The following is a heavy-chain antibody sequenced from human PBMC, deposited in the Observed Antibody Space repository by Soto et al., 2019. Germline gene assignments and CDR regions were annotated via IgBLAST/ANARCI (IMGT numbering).Heavy chain of an antibody. CDR3: ARARVWFLGSHGMDV. J-gene: IGHJ6*02. V-gene: IGHV4-30-2*01. D-gene: IGHD3-3*01. CDR2: IYHSGST. Sequence: QLQLQESGSGLVKPSQTLSLICAVSGGSISSGGYSWSWIRQPPGKGLEWIGYIYHSGSTYYNPSLKRRVTISLDRSKNQFSLKLTSVTAADTAVYYCARARVWFLGSHGMDVWGQWTTVTVSS. CDR1: GGSISSGGYS.